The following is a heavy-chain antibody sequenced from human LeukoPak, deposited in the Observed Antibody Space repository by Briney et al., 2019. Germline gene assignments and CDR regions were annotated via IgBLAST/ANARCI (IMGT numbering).Heavy chain of an antibody. D-gene: IGHD3-22*01. CDR3: ARDSYYDSSGPIDY. V-gene: IGHV3-11*04. Sequence: GGSLRLSCAASGFSFSDYYMSWIRQAPGKGLEWVSYISSSGSTIYYADSVKGRFTISRDNAKNSLYLQMNSLRAEDTAVCYCARDSYYDSSGPIDYWGQGTLVTVSS. CDR1: GFSFSDYY. J-gene: IGHJ4*02. CDR2: ISSSGSTI.